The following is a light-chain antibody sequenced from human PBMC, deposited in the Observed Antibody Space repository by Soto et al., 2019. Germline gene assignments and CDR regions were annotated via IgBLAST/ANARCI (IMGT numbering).Light chain of an antibody. V-gene: IGKV3-15*01. CDR1: QSISSN. CDR3: QQYNNWPWT. CDR2: GAS. Sequence: EIVMTQSPATLSVSPGEGATLSCRASQSISSNLAWYQQKPGQAPRLLITGASTRATGIAARISGSGSGTEFTLTISILQSEDFAVYYCQQYNNWPWTFGQGTKVEIK. J-gene: IGKJ1*01.